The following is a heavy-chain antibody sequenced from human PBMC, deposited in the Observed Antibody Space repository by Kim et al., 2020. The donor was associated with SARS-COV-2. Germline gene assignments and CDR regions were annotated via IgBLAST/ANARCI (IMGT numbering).Heavy chain of an antibody. Sequence: SETLSLTCTVSGGSISSGGYYWSWIRQHPGKGLEWIGYIYYSGSTYYNPSLKSRVTISVDTSKNQFSLKLSSVTAADTAVYYCARGGTGYYDFWSGYSAPFDYWGQGTLVTVSS. D-gene: IGHD3-3*01. CDR2: IYYSGST. J-gene: IGHJ4*02. CDR1: GGSISSGGYY. V-gene: IGHV4-31*03. CDR3: ARGGTGYYDFWSGYSAPFDY.